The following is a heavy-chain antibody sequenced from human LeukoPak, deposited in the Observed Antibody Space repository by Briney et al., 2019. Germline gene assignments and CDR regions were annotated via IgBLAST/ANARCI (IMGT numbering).Heavy chain of an antibody. V-gene: IGHV4-39*07. CDR1: GGSISSSSYY. J-gene: IGHJ6*02. CDR3: ARDSAPYYDILTGYYSHYYYYGMDV. Sequence: SETLSLTCTVSGGSISSSSYYWGWIRQPPGKGLEWIGSIYYSGSTYYNPSLKSRVTISVDTSKNQFSLKLSSVTAADTAVYYCARDSAPYYDILTGYYSHYYYYGMDVWGQGTTVTVSS. D-gene: IGHD3-9*01. CDR2: IYYSGST.